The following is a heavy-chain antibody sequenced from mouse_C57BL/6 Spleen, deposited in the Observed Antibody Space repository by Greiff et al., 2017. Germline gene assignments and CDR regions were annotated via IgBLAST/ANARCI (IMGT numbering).Heavy chain of an antibody. V-gene: IGHV5-4*03. J-gene: IGHJ2*01. D-gene: IGHD2-4*01. CDR1: GFTFSSYA. CDR3: ARSPFYYDYDRYFDY. Sequence: DVMLVESGGGLVKPGGSLKLSCAASGFTFSSYAMSWVRQTPEKRLEWVATISDGGSYTYYPDNVKGRFTISRDNAKNNLYLQMSHLKSEDTAMYYCARSPFYYDYDRYFDYWGQGTTLTVSS. CDR2: ISDGGSYT.